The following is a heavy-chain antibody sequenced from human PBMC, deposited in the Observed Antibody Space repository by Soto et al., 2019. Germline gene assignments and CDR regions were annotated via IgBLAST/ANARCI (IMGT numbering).Heavy chain of an antibody. Sequence: PVGSLRLSCAASGFTFSSYAMGWVRQGPGKGLEWVAVVSIGGSTHYADSVRGRFTISRDNSKNTLSLQMNSLTAEDTAVYFCAKRRGAGGHFDYWGQGALVTVSS. V-gene: IGHV3-23*01. CDR3: AKRRGAGGHFDY. CDR2: VSIGGST. CDR1: GFTFSSYA. J-gene: IGHJ4*02. D-gene: IGHD2-15*01.